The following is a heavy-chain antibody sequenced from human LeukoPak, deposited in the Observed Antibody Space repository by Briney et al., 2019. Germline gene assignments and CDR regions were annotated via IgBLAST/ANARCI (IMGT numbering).Heavy chain of an antibody. J-gene: IGHJ3*01. CDR2: IYNSGNN. CDR1: GGSINSRSYY. CDR3: ARANGKDAGLGVFNL. V-gene: IGHV4-39*07. D-gene: IGHD3-16*01. Sequence: PSETLSLTCTVSGGSINSRSYYWGWHRQPPGKGLEWIGSIYNSGNNYYNLSLNRRVTISVDTTKNQFSLKLSSVTAADTAVYYCARANGKDAGLGVFNLWGEGKMFAASS.